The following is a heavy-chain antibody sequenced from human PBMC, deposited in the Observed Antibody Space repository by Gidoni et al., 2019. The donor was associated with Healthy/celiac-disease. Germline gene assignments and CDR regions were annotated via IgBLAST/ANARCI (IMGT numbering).Heavy chain of an antibody. D-gene: IGHD3-22*01. J-gene: IGHJ3*02. CDR2: IYHSGST. V-gene: IGHV4-38-2*01. CDR3: ARVSEMRGDYYDSSGYPPFDAFDI. Sequence: LVKPSETLSLTCAVSGYSISSGYYWGWIRQPPGKGLEWIGSIYHSGSTYYNPSLKSRVTISVDTSKNQFSLKLSSVTAADTAVYYCARVSEMRGDYYDSSGYPPFDAFDIWGQGTMVTVSS. CDR1: GYSISSGYY.